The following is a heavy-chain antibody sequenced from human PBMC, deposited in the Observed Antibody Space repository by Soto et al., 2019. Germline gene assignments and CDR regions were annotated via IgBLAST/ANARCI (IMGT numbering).Heavy chain of an antibody. Sequence: ASVEVSCKXSGYTFTSYGISWVRQAPGQGLEWMGWISAYSGNSMYAQKLQGRVTMTTDTSTSTAYMELRGLTSDDTAMYYCARDKVVVAATPTSFDPWGQGTLVTVSS. CDR2: ISAYSGNS. V-gene: IGHV1-18*01. CDR1: GYTFTSYG. J-gene: IGHJ5*02. D-gene: IGHD2-15*01. CDR3: ARDKVVVAATPTSFDP.